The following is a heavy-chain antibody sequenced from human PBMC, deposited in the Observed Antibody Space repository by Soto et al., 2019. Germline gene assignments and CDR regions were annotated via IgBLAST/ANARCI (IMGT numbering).Heavy chain of an antibody. D-gene: IGHD7-27*01. Sequence: EVNLVESGGGLVQPGESLRLSCAASGFTFSNSDMHWVRQSAGKGLEWLSGIGTVGDAYYPPSVRGRFTISRENAKNSLYLQMHGLRAEDTAVYFCARGTGAQLMYFDLWGRGTLVTVSS. CDR1: GFTFSNSD. V-gene: IGHV3-13*01. CDR3: ARGTGAQLMYFDL. J-gene: IGHJ2*01. CDR2: IGTVGDA.